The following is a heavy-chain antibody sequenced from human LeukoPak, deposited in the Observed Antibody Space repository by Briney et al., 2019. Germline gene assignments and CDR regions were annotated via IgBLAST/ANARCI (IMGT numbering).Heavy chain of an antibody. CDR3: AKDATIVATWASDY. V-gene: IGHV3-7*04. J-gene: IGHJ4*02. CDR1: GFTFSTYW. Sequence: QTGGSLRLSCAASGFTFSTYWMNWVRQAPGKGLEWVAIIKQDGSEEFYVDSVRGRFIISRDNAKNSLYLQMNSLRVEDTAVYYCAKDATIVATWASDYWGQGALVTVSS. D-gene: IGHD5-12*01. CDR2: IKQDGSEE.